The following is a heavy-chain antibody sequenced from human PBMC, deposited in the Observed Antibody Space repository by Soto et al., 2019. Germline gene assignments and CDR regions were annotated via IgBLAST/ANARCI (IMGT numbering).Heavy chain of an antibody. CDR2: ISWDGGST. V-gene: IGHV3-43*01. CDR1: GFTFDDYT. Sequence: EVQLVESGGVVVQPGGSLRLSCAASGFTFDDYTMHWVCQAPGKGLEWVSLISWDGGSTYYADSVKGRFTISRDNSKNSLYLQMNSLRTEDTALYYCAKDGKGGSSWYDYYYYYGMDVWGQGTTVTVSS. CDR3: AKDGKGGSSWYDYYYYYGMDV. J-gene: IGHJ6*02. D-gene: IGHD6-13*01.